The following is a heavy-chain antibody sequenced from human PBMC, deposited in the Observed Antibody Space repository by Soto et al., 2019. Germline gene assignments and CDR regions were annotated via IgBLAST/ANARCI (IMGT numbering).Heavy chain of an antibody. J-gene: IGHJ6*02. CDR1: GGSFSGYF. CDR2: ISHNGGT. D-gene: IGHD4-17*01. CDR3: ARGATTVEHFYYYGMDV. Sequence: SETLSLTCAVYGGSFSGYFWSWIRQPPTKGLEYIGEISHNGGTTYNPSLKSRVTISIDTSKILFSLRLSSVSAADTAVYYCARGATTVEHFYYYGMDVWGQGTTVTVSS. V-gene: IGHV4-34*01.